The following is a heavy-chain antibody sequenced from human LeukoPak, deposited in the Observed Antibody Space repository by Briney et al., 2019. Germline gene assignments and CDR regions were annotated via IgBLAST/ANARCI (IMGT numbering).Heavy chain of an antibody. CDR3: AKDMGEDGSYYLDY. Sequence: KPGGSLRLSCAASGFTFSSYSMNWVRQAPGKGLEWVSSITSNSRYIYYADSVRGRFTISRDNAKNSLYLQMSSLRAEDTAVYYCAKDMGEDGSYYLDYWGQGTLVTVSS. CDR2: ITSNSRYI. D-gene: IGHD1-26*01. CDR1: GFTFSSYS. V-gene: IGHV3-21*04. J-gene: IGHJ4*02.